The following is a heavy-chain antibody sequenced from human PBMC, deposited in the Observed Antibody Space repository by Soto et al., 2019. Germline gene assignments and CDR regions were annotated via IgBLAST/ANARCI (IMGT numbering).Heavy chain of an antibody. V-gene: IGHV3-30-3*01. CDR3: ARSRSGAVPDSLGF. CDR2: ISKDGSVK. J-gene: IGHJ4*02. CDR1: GFTFSRFA. Sequence: GGSLRLSCAASGFTFSRFAIHWVRQAPGKGLEWAAVISKDGSVKYYADSVKGRFTISRDNSESTLFLQMNSLTNEDTAVYHCARSRSGAVPDSLGFWGQGTLVTVSS. D-gene: IGHD3-10*01.